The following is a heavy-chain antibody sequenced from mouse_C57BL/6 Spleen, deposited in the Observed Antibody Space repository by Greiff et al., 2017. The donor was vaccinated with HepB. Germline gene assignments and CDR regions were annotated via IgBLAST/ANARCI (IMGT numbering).Heavy chain of an antibody. D-gene: IGHD1-1*01. CDR2: IHPNSGST. CDR1: GYTFTSYW. V-gene: IGHV1-64*01. Sequence: VQLQQPGAELVKPGASVKLSCKASGYTFTSYWMHWVKQRPGQGLEWIGMIHPNSGSTNYNEKFKSKATLTVDKSSSTAYMQLSSLTSEDSAVYYCESLNYGSFDYWGQGTTLTVSS. J-gene: IGHJ2*01. CDR3: ESLNYGSFDY.